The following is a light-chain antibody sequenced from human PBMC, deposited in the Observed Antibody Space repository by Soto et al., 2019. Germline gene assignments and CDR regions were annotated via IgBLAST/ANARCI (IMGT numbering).Light chain of an antibody. CDR3: QQYNTFST. CDR1: QNVGDW. V-gene: IGKV1-5*03. Sequence: DIQMTQSPSTLSASVGDRVTISCRASQNVGDWLAWYQQKPGKAPKVLIYKASTLETGGPSRFSGSGSGTEFTLTISSLQPDDFATYYCQQYNTFSTFGQGTKLEIK. CDR2: KAS. J-gene: IGKJ2*01.